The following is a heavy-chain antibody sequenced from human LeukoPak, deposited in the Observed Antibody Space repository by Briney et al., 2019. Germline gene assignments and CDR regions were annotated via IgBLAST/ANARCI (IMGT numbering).Heavy chain of an antibody. CDR2: ISGSGGST. V-gene: IGHV3-23*01. D-gene: IGHD5-12*01. J-gene: IGHJ4*02. CDR3: ATEDSGYDFPFDY. CDR1: GFTFSSYA. Sequence: PGGSLRLSCAASGFTFSSYAMSWVRQAPGKGLEWVSAISGSGGSTYYADSVKGRFTISRDNSKNTLYLQTNSLRAEDTAVYYCATEDSGYDFPFDYWGQGTLVTVSS.